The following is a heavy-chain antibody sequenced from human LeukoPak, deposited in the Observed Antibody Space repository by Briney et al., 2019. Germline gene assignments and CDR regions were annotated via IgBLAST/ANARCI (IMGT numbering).Heavy chain of an antibody. CDR2: ISGYGGDP. D-gene: IGHD6-19*01. V-gene: IGHV3-43*02. CDR3: VRDFSVADLTDY. Sequence: GGSLRLSCAASGFTFDDYAMHWVRQAPGKGLEWVALISGYGGDPYYADSVRGRFTISRDNRKNSLFLQTNSLRTEDTAFYYCVRDFSVADLTDYWGQRTLVTVSS. J-gene: IGHJ4*02. CDR1: GFTFDDYA.